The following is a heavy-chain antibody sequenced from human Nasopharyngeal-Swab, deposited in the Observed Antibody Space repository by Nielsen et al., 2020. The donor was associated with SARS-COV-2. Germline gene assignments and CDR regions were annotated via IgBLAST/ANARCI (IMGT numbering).Heavy chain of an antibody. CDR1: GYTFTGYY. Sequence: ASVKVSCKASGYTFTGYYMHWVRQAPGQGLEWMGWINPNSGGTNYAQKFQGRVTMTRDTSTSTVYMELSSLRSEDTAVYYCARVVVGATETGDYWGQGTLVTVSS. CDR2: INPNSGGT. D-gene: IGHD1-26*01. J-gene: IGHJ4*02. CDR3: ARVVVGATETGDY. V-gene: IGHV1-2*02.